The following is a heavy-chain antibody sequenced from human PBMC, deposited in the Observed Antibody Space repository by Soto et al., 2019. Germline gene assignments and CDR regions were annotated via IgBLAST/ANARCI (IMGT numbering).Heavy chain of an antibody. CDR1: GFTFSSYA. CDR2: ISYDGSNK. Sequence: PGRFLRLSCAASGFTFSSYAMHWVRQAPGKGLEWVAVISYDGSNKYYADSVKGRFTISRDNSKNTLYLQLNSLRAEDTAVYYCARYKRYLRFLEWSYYFDYWGQGTLVTVSS. CDR3: ARYKRYLRFLEWSYYFDY. D-gene: IGHD3-3*01. V-gene: IGHV3-30-3*01. J-gene: IGHJ4*02.